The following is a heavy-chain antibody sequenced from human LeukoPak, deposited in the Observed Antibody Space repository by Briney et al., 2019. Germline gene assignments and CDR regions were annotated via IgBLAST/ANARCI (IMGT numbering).Heavy chain of an antibody. D-gene: IGHD6-13*01. CDR2: INHSGST. CDR1: GGSFSGYY. J-gene: IGHJ4*02. V-gene: IGHV4-34*01. CDR3: ATFIAAAGYIKD. Sequence: PSETLSLTCAVYGGSFSGYYWSWIRQPPGKGLEWIGEINHSGSTNYNPSLKSRVTISVDTSKNQFSLKLSSVTAADTAVYYCATFIAAAGYIKDWGQGTLVTVSS.